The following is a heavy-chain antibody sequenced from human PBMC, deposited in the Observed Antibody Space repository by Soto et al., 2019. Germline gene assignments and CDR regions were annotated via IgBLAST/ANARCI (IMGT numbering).Heavy chain of an antibody. CDR2: IYHSGST. CDR3: ARTPTP. J-gene: IGHJ5*02. V-gene: IGHV4-39*07. Sequence: SETLSLTCTVSGGSISSSSYSWGWIRQPPGKGLEWIGYIYHSGSTYYNQSLKSRVTISVDTSKNQFSLKLSSVTAADTAVYYCARTPTPWGQGTLVTVSS. CDR1: GGSISSSSYS.